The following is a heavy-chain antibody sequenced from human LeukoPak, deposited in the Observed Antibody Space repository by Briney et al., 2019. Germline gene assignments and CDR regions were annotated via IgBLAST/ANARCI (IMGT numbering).Heavy chain of an antibody. CDR1: GGSFSGYY. V-gene: IGHV4-34*01. Sequence: SETLSLTCAVYGGSFSGYYWSWIRQPPGKGLEWIGEINHSGSTNYNPSLKSRVTISVDTSKNQFSLKLSSVTAADMAVYYCARGLDAVAGTPFDYWGQGTLVTVSS. D-gene: IGHD6-19*01. CDR2: INHSGST. J-gene: IGHJ4*02. CDR3: ARGLDAVAGTPFDY.